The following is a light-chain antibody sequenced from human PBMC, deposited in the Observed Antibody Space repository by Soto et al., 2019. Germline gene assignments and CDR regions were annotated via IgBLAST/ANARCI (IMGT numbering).Light chain of an antibody. CDR2: STS. Sequence: QAVVTQEPSFSVSPGGTVTLTCGLSSGSVSTSYYPSWYQQTPGQTPRTLIYSTSTRSSGVPDRFSGSILGNKAALTITGAQADDESDYYCVLYISTGTWVFGGGTKLTVL. J-gene: IGLJ2*01. V-gene: IGLV8-61*01. CDR3: VLYISTGTWV. CDR1: SGSVSTSYY.